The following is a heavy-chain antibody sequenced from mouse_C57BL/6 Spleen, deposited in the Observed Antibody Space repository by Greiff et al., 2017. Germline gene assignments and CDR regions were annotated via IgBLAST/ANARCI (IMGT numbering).Heavy chain of an antibody. CDR3: ASTRLLHFDY. J-gene: IGHJ2*01. V-gene: IGHV1-19*01. D-gene: IGHD2-3*01. CDR2: INPYNGGT. CDR1: GYTFTDYY. Sequence: VQLQQSGPVLVKPGASVKMSCKASGYTFTDYYMNWVKQSHGKSLEWIGVINPYNGGTSYNQKFKGKATLTVDKSSSTAYMELNSLTSEDSAVXYCASTRLLHFDYWGQGTTLTVSS.